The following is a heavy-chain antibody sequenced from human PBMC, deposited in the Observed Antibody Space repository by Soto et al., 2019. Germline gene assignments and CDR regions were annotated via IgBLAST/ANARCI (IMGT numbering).Heavy chain of an antibody. J-gene: IGHJ5*02. CDR2: INHSGST. V-gene: IGHV4-34*01. CDR1: GGSFSGYY. Sequence: PSETLSLTCAVYGGSFSGYYWSWIRQPPGKGLEWIGEINHSGSTNYNPSLKSRVTISVDTSKNQFSLKLSSVTAADTAVYYCARGQKRGYSYGQRGNWFDPWGQGTLVTV. D-gene: IGHD5-18*01. CDR3: ARGQKRGYSYGQRGNWFDP.